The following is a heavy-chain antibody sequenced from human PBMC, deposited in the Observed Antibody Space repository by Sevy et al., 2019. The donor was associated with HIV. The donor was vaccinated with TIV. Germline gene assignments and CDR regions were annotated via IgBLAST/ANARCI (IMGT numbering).Heavy chain of an antibody. CDR2: ISGHGGST. V-gene: IGHV3-23*01. CDR1: GFIFNSYA. Sequence: GGSLRLSCVASGFIFNSYAMSWVRQAPGKGLEWVSTISGHGGSTYYADSVKGRFTISRDNSRKTLDLEMNSLRAEDAAIYYCAGGFWSGFDYWGQGSLVTVSS. CDR3: AGGFWSGFDY. J-gene: IGHJ4*02. D-gene: IGHD3-3*01.